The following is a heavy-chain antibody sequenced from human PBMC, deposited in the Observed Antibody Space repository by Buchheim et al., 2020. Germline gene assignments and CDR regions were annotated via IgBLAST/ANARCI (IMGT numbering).Heavy chain of an antibody. CDR2: INPNSGGT. D-gene: IGHD6-13*01. J-gene: IGHJ6*02. V-gene: IGHV1-2*04. CDR3: ARDRIAAAGFNYYYYYGMDV. Sequence: QVQLVQSGAEVKKPGASVKVSCKASGYTFTGYYMHWVRQAPGQGLEWMGWINPNSGGTNYAQKFQGWVTMTRDTSISTAYMELSRLRSDDTAVYYCARDRIAAAGFNYYYYYGMDVWGQGTT. CDR1: GYTFTGYY.